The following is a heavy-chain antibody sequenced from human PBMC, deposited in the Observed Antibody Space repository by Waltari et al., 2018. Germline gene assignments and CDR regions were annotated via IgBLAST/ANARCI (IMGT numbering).Heavy chain of an antibody. D-gene: IGHD6-6*01. Sequence: QVQLQESGPGLVKPSQTLSLTCTVSGGSISSGGYYWSWIRQHPGKGLEWIGEIYHSGSTNYNPSLKSRVTISVDKSKNQFSLKLSSVTAADTAVYYCARGLSSIAARRWFDPWGLGTLVTVSS. CDR3: ARGLSSIAARRWFDP. CDR2: IYHSGST. J-gene: IGHJ5*02. CDR1: GGSISSGGYY. V-gene: IGHV4-31*03.